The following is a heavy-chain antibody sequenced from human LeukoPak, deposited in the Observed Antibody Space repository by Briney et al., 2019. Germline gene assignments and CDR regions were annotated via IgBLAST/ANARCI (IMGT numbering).Heavy chain of an antibody. V-gene: IGHV3-23*01. J-gene: IGHJ4*02. CDR3: AKCDDSGWYEPLDY. D-gene: IGHD6-19*01. CDR2: LSSSGGST. Sequence: GGSLRLSCAASGFTFSSYVMSWVRQAPGKGLDWASALSSSGGSTYYADPVKGRFSISRDSYKDTLYLKMNSLRAEDTDVYYCAKCDDSGWYEPLDYWGQGTLVTVSS. CDR1: GFTFSSYV.